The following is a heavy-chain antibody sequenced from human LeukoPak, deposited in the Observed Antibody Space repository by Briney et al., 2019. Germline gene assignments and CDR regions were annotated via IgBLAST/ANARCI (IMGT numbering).Heavy chain of an antibody. J-gene: IGHJ4*02. Sequence: ASETLSLTCTVSGGSISSSSYYWGWIRQPPGKGLEWIGSIYYSGSTYYNPSLKSRVTISLDSSKNQFSLKLSSVTAADTAVYYCARVPMVRGVIASYYFDYWGQGTLVTVSS. D-gene: IGHD3-10*01. CDR3: ARVPMVRGVIASYYFDY. CDR1: GGSISSSSYY. CDR2: IYYSGST. V-gene: IGHV4-39*07.